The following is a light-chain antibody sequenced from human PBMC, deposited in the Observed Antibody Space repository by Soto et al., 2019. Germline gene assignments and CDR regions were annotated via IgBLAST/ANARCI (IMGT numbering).Light chain of an antibody. CDR1: QSVSSN. Sequence: EIVMTQSPATLSVSPGERATLSCRASQSVSSNLAWYQQKPGQAPRLLIYGASTRATGIPARFSGSGSGTEFTLTISSLQSEDFATYHCQQYDHLPITFGQGTRLEIK. CDR3: QQYDHLPIT. J-gene: IGKJ5*01. V-gene: IGKV3-15*01. CDR2: GAS.